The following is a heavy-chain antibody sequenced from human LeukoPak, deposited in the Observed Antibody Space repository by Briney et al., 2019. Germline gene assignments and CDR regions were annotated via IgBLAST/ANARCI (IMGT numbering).Heavy chain of an antibody. CDR3: ARDATTQVGYVYMDV. Sequence: GGSLRLSCAASGFTFSSYEMNWVRQAPGKGLEWVSYISSSGSTIYYADSVEGRFTISRDNAKNSLYLQMNSLRAEDTALYYCARDATTQVGYVYMDVWGKGTTVTISS. J-gene: IGHJ6*03. D-gene: IGHD5-18*01. CDR1: GFTFSSYE. CDR2: ISSSGSTI. V-gene: IGHV3-48*03.